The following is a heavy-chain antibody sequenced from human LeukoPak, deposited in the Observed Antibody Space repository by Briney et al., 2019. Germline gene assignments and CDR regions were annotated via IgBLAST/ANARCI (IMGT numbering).Heavy chain of an antibody. Sequence: GGSLRLSCAASGFTFSSYAMSWVRQAPGKGLEWVSAISGSGGSTYYADSVKGRFTISRDNSKNTLYLQMNSLRAEDTAVYYCAKAADIVVVDYYYYGMDVWGQGTTVTVSS. V-gene: IGHV3-23*01. D-gene: IGHD2-15*01. CDR1: GFTFSSYA. J-gene: IGHJ6*02. CDR3: AKAADIVVVDYYYYGMDV. CDR2: ISGSGGST.